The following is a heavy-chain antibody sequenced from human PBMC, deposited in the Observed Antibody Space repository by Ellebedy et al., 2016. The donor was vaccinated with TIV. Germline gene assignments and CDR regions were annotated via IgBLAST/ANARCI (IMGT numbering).Heavy chain of an antibody. CDR3: AADHGGRDYYYYGMDV. CDR2: FVVGSGNT. V-gene: IGHV1-58*01. D-gene: IGHD4-23*01. J-gene: IGHJ6*02. Sequence: ASVKVSCKASGFTFSESVVHWVRQARGQGLEWIGWFVVGSGNTNYAQKFQERVIITRDMSAGTAYMELSSLRSEDTAVYYCAADHGGRDYYYYGMDVWGQGTTVTVSS. CDR1: GFTFSESV.